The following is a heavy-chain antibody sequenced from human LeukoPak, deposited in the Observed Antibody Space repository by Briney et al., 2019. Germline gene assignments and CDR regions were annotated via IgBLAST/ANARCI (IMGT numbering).Heavy chain of an antibody. Sequence: AGGSLRLSCAASGFAFNKYWMHWVRQTPGKGLVWVSRINGDGSTTSYADSVKGGFTISRDNAKNTLYLQMSSLRAEDTAVYYCATGNYYDSRGYYTFGHWGQGTQVTVSS. CDR3: ATGNYYDSRGYYTFGH. CDR1: GFAFNKYW. J-gene: IGHJ4*02. D-gene: IGHD3-22*01. CDR2: INGDGSTT. V-gene: IGHV3-74*01.